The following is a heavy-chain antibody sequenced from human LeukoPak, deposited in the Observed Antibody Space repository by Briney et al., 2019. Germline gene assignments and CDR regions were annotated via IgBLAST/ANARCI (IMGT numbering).Heavy chain of an antibody. CDR1: GYSLSSGYY. D-gene: IGHD4-11*01. CDR2: IYHSGST. V-gene: IGHV4-38-2*01. CDR3: GGVGSVTKGGDY. J-gene: IGHJ4*02. Sequence: SETLSLTCAVSGYSLSSGYYWGWIRQPPGKGLEWIGSIYHSGSTYYNPSLKSRVTISVDTSKNQFSLKLSSVTAADTAVYCCGGVGSVTKGGDYWGQGTLVTVSS.